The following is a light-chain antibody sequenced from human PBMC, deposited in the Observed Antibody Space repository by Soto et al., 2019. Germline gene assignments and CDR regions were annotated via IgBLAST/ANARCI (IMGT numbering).Light chain of an antibody. Sequence: EIVLTQSPATLSLSPGERATLSCRASQSVSSYLAWYQQKPGQAPRLLIYDASNSATGIPARFSGSGSGTDFTLTISSLEPEDFAVYYGQQRSNWPYFGGGTKVEIK. CDR3: QQRSNWPY. V-gene: IGKV3-11*01. CDR1: QSVSSY. J-gene: IGKJ4*01. CDR2: DAS.